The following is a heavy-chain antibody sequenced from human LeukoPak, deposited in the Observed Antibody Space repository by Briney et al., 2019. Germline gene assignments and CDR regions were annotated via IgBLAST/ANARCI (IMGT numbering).Heavy chain of an antibody. J-gene: IGHJ4*02. D-gene: IGHD4-17*01. Sequence: SETLSLTCTVYGATISSSSYFWAWIRQVPGQGPEGVGSIYYSGTTYYPPSLKSRVTITVDTSKNQFALKLSSVTAADTAVYYCARLVSLYGDFDYWGQGTLVTVSS. CDR1: GATISSSSYF. CDR2: IYYSGTT. V-gene: IGHV4-39*01. CDR3: ARLVSLYGDFDY.